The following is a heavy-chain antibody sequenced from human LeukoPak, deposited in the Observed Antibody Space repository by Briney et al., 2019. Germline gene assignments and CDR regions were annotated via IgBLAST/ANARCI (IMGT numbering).Heavy chain of an antibody. D-gene: IGHD3-10*01. CDR2: IKSKTDGGTT. Sequence: PGGSLRLSCAASGFTFSNAWMSWVRQAPGKGLEWVGRIKSKTDGGTTDYAAPVKGRFTISRDDSKNTLYLQMNSLKTEDTAVYYCTTDITMVRGVTTMAWGQGTLVTVSS. CDR3: TTDITMVRGVTTMA. J-gene: IGHJ5*02. V-gene: IGHV3-15*01. CDR1: GFTFSNAW.